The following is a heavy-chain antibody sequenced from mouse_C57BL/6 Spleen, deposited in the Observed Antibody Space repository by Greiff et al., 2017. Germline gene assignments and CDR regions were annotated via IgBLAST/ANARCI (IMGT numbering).Heavy chain of an antibody. D-gene: IGHD1-1*01. Sequence: QLKESGAELAKPGASVKLSCKASGYTFTSYWMHWVKQRPGQGLEWIGYINPSSGYTKYNQKFKDKATLTADKSSSTAYMQLSSLTYEDSAVYYCARTTVVAPYAMDYWGQGTSVTVSS. V-gene: IGHV1-7*01. CDR1: GYTFTSYW. J-gene: IGHJ4*01. CDR2: INPSSGYT. CDR3: ARTTVVAPYAMDY.